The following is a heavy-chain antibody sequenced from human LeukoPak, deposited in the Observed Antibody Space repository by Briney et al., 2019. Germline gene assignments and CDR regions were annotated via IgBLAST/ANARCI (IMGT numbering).Heavy chain of an antibody. CDR1: GGTFSSYA. CDR3: ARGSSSGWYGAFDI. D-gene: IGHD6-19*01. V-gene: IGHV1-69*05. J-gene: IGHJ3*02. Sequence: SVKVSCKASGGTFSSYAISWVRQAPGQGREWMGGIIPIFGTANYAQKFQGRVTITTDESTSTAYMELSSLRSEDTAVYYCARGSSSGWYGAFDIWGQGTMVTVSS. CDR2: IIPIFGTA.